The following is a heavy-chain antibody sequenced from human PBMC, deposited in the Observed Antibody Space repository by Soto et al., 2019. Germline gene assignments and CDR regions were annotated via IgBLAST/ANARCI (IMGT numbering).Heavy chain of an antibody. D-gene: IGHD2-21*01. J-gene: IGHJ6*02. CDR2: INPSGGST. CDR3: ARSPGQFPYCYYGMDV. V-gene: IGHV1-46*01. CDR1: GYTFTSYY. Sequence: QVQLVQSGAEVKKPGASVKVSCKASGYTFTSYYMHWVRQAPGQGLEWMGIINPSGGSTSYAQKFQGGVTMDRDTSTSTVYMEPSSLRSEDTAVYYCARSPGQFPYCYYGMDVWVHGTTVTVSS.